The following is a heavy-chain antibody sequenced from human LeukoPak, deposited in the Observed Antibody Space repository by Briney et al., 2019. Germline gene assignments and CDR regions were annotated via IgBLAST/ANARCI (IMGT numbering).Heavy chain of an antibody. CDR1: GGPISSSSYY. CDR3: ARHFDY. Sequence: SETLSLTCTVPGGPISSSSYYWGWIRQPPGKGLEWIGSIYYSGSTYYNPSLKSRVTISADTSKNQFSLKLSSVTAADTAVYYCARHFDYWGQGTLVTVSS. V-gene: IGHV4-39*01. J-gene: IGHJ4*02. CDR2: IYYSGST.